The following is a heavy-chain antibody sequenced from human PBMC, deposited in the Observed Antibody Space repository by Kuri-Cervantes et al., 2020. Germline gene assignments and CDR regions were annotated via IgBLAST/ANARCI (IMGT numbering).Heavy chain of an antibody. D-gene: IGHD2-21*02. CDR1: GGSISSYY. Sequence: ESLKISCTVSGGSISSYYWNWIRQPPGKGLEWIGYIYYSGSTNYNPSLKSRVTISVDTSKNQFSLKLTSVTAADTAVYYYARSGSRVTATHSLGYWGQGTLVTVSS. V-gene: IGHV4-59*13. J-gene: IGHJ4*02. CDR3: ARSGSRVTATHSLGY. CDR2: IYYSGST.